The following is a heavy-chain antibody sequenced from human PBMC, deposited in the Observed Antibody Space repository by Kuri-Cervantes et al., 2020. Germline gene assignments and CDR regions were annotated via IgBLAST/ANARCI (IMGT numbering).Heavy chain of an antibody. Sequence: GESLKISCAASGFTFSSYGMHWVRQAPGKGLEWVAVISYDGSNKYYADSVKGRFTISRDNSKNTLYLQMNSLRSEDTAVYYCARLTVTNKRTTVDYWGQGTLVTVSS. CDR1: GFTFSSYG. CDR3: ARLTVTNKRTTVDY. V-gene: IGHV3-30*03. CDR2: ISYDGSNK. D-gene: IGHD4-17*01. J-gene: IGHJ4*02.